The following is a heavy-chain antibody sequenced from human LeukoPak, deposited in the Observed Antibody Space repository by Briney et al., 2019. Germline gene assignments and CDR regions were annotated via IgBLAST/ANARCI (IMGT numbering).Heavy chain of an antibody. J-gene: IGHJ4*02. D-gene: IGHD4-11*01. CDR3: ARDFRGHYTTDY. V-gene: IGHV3-30-3*01. Sequence: PGRSLRLSCAASGFTFSSYAMHWVRQAPGKGLEWVAVLSYDGSNQYYADSVKGRFTFSRDNSKDTVYLQINSLRPEDTAVYYCARDFRGHYTTDYWGQGTLVTVSS. CDR1: GFTFSSYA. CDR2: LSYDGSNQ.